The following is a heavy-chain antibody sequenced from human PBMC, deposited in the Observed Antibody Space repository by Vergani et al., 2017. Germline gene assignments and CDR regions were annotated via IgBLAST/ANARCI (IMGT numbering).Heavy chain of an antibody. Sequence: EVQLVESGGGLVQPGRSLRLSCAASGFTFDDYSMHWVRQAPGKGLEWVSGINWNSDSIAYADSVKGRFTISRDNDKNSLYLQMNSLRAEDTAVYYCARDLAPIAAAGHFDYWGQGTLVTVSS. D-gene: IGHD6-13*01. CDR2: INWNSDSI. J-gene: IGHJ4*02. V-gene: IGHV3-9*01. CDR3: ARDLAPIAAAGHFDY. CDR1: GFTFDDYS.